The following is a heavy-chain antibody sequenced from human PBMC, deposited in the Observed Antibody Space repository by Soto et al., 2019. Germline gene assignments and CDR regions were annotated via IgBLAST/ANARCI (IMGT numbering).Heavy chain of an antibody. V-gene: IGHV4-39*01. Sequence: SETLSLTCTVSGGSISSSSYYWGWIRQPPGKGLEWIGSIYYGGSTYYNPSLKSRVTISVDTSKNQFSLKLSSVTAADTAVYYCARHGDSYYYYGMDVWGQGTTVTVSS. D-gene: IGHD2-21*01. CDR2: IYYGGST. CDR1: GGSISSSSYY. CDR3: ARHGDSYYYYGMDV. J-gene: IGHJ6*02.